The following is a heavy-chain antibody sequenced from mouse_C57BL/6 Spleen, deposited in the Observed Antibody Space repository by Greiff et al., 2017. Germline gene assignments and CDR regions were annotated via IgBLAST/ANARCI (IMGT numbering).Heavy chain of an antibody. J-gene: IGHJ2*01. CDR1: GFTFTDYY. CDR2: IRNKANGYTT. Sequence: EVQGVESGGGLVQPGGSLSLSCAASGFTFTDYYMSWVRQPPGKALEWLGFIRNKANGYTTEYSASVKGRFTISRDNSQSILYLPMDALRAEDSATYYCARYPHRGFDYWGKGTTLTVSS. D-gene: IGHD2-14*01. V-gene: IGHV7-3*01. CDR3: ARYPHRGFDY.